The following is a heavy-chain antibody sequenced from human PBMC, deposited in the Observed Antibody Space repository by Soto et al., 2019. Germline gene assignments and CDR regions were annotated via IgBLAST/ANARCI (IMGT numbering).Heavy chain of an antibody. J-gene: IGHJ5*02. V-gene: IGHV4-34*01. Sequence: QVQLQQWGAGLLKPSETLSLTCAVYGGSFSGYYWSWIRQPPGKGLEWIGEISHRGSTNYNPSLNSRVTMSVDTSKIEFSLTLSSVTAADTAVYYCAREYQLDRGGFDPWGKGTLVTVSS. D-gene: IGHD2-2*01. CDR1: GGSFSGYY. CDR2: ISHRGST. CDR3: AREYQLDRGGFDP.